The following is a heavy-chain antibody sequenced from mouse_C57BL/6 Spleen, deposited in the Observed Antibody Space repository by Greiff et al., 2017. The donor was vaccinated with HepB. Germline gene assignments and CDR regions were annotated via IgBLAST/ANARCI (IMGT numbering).Heavy chain of an antibody. CDR2: IYPGDGDT. CDR3: AREEATVVASYYAMDY. CDR1: GFAFSSSW. V-gene: IGHV1-82*01. D-gene: IGHD1-1*01. J-gene: IGHJ4*01. Sequence: QVQLQQSGPELVKPGASVKISCKASGFAFSSSWMNWVKQRPGKGLEWIGRIYPGDGDTNYNGKFKGKATLTADKSSSTAYMQLSSLTSEDSAVYFCAREEATVVASYYAMDYWGQGTSVTVSS.